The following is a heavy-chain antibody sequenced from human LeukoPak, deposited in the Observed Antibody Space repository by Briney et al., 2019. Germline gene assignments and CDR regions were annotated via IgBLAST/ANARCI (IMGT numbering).Heavy chain of an antibody. J-gene: IGHJ4*02. CDR1: GYTFTSYG. V-gene: IGHV1-18*01. CDR2: ISAYNGNT. CDR3: ARVPGPLIRKYTAMPTGYDY. D-gene: IGHD5-18*01. Sequence: ASVKVSCKASGYTFTSYGISWVRQAPGQGLEWMGWISAYNGNTNYAQKLQGRVTMTTDTSTSTAYMELRSLRSDDTAVYYCARVPGPLIRKYTAMPTGYDYWGQGTLVTVSS.